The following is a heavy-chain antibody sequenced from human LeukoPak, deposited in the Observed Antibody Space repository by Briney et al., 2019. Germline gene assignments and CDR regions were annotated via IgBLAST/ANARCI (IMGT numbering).Heavy chain of an antibody. J-gene: IGHJ4*02. CDR3: AREVSGSSYFDY. D-gene: IGHD1-26*01. CDR1: GFTFSHYY. Sequence: GGSLRLSCGASGFTFSHYYMTWIRQAPGKGLEWVSHIGSSGGSIYYADSVKGRFTISRDNAKNTLYLQMNSLSAEDTAVYCCAREVSGSSYFDYWGQGTQVTVSS. CDR2: IGSSGGSI. V-gene: IGHV3-11*04.